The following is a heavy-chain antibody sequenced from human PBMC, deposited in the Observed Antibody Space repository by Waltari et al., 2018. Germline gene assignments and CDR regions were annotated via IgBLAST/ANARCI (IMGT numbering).Heavy chain of an antibody. CDR1: GYLINSGYY. CDR2: IYHGGIT. Sequence: QVQLQESGPGLVRPSETLSLTCVVSGYLINSGYYWCWVRQTPGKGLQWIGSIYHGGITYYNPSLKSRLTLSVDTSRNQFSLKLTSVTAADTAIYYCVRSGLGYCTSSTCYKNDDWGQGTLVTVSS. CDR3: VRSGLGYCTSSTCYKNDD. J-gene: IGHJ4*02. V-gene: IGHV4-38-2*01. D-gene: IGHD2-2*02.